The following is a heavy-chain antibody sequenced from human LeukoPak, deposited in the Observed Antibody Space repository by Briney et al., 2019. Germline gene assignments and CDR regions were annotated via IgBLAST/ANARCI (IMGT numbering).Heavy chain of an antibody. CDR3: ARKLAL. CDR1: GFSFSTYA. Sequence: PGGSLRLSCAASGFSFSTYAMHRVRQTPEKGLEWVSYIGSSGVTKYYADSVKGRFIISRDHAKNSLFLQMNSPRDHDTAVYFCARKLALWGQGTLVTVSS. CDR2: IGSSGVTK. V-gene: IGHV3-48*02. J-gene: IGHJ4*02.